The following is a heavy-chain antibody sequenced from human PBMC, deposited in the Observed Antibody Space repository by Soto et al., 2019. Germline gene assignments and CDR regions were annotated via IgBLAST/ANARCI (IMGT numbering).Heavy chain of an antibody. CDR2: IWYDGSNK. J-gene: IGHJ3*02. CDR1: GFTFSSYG. V-gene: IGHV3-33*01. Sequence: GGSLRLSCAASGFTFSSYGMHWVRQAPGKGLEWVAVIWYDGSNKYYADSVKGRFTISRDNSKNTLYLQMNSLRAEDTAVYYCARDSTMIVATSGFDAFDIWGQGTMVTVSS. D-gene: IGHD3-22*01. CDR3: ARDSTMIVATSGFDAFDI.